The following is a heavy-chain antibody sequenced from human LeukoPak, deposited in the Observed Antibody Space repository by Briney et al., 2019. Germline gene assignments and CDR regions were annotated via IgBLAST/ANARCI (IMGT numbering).Heavy chain of an antibody. V-gene: IGHV1-18*01. CDR3: ARKTIQSRYYYGMDV. CDR2: ISAYNGNT. CDR1: GYTFTSYG. J-gene: IGHJ6*02. Sequence: GASVTVSCKASGYTFTSYGISWVQQAPGQGLEWMGWISAYNGNTNYAQKLQGRVTMTTDTSTSTAYMELRSLRSEDTAVYYCARKTIQSRYYYGMDVWGQGTTVTVSS. D-gene: IGHD3-9*01.